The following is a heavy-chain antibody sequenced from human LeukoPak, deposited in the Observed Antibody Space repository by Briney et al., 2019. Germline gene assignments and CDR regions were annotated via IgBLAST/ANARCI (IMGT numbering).Heavy chain of an antibody. CDR3: ARMYYYDSSGYPEGIQH. J-gene: IGHJ1*01. Sequence: SETLSLTCTVSGGSISSYYWSWIRQPPGKGLEWIGYIYYSGSTNYNPSLKSRVTISVDTSKNQFSLKLSSVTAADTAVYYCARMYYYDSSGYPEGIQHWGRGTLVTVSS. CDR1: GGSISSYY. CDR2: IYYSGST. D-gene: IGHD3-22*01. V-gene: IGHV4-59*01.